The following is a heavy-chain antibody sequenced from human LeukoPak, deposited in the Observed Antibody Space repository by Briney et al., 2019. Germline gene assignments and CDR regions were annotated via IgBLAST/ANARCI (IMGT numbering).Heavy chain of an antibody. CDR2: INPSGGST. J-gene: IGHJ4*02. D-gene: IGHD6-13*01. CDR3: AREGIAAAGTDY. Sequence: APVKVSCKASGYTFTSYYMHWVRQAPGQGLEWMGIINPSGGSTSYAQKFQGRVTMTRDTSTSTVYMELSSLRSEDTAVYYCAREGIAAAGTDYWGQGTLVTVSS. CDR1: GYTFTSYY. V-gene: IGHV1-46*01.